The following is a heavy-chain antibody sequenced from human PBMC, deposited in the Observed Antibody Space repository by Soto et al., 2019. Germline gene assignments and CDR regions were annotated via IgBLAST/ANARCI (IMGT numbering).Heavy chain of an antibody. Sequence: SETLSLTCAVSGGSIGGVGYSWSWIRQPPGGGLEWIGYMYHSGTFLKSPSLKTRLTMSLDMSKNQFSLTLDSMTAADTAVYYCARAQFYSGSGNYNNLMFDAWGQGIQVTVSS. J-gene: IGHJ5*02. CDR2: MYHSGTF. D-gene: IGHD3-10*01. CDR1: GGSIGGVGYS. V-gene: IGHV4-30-2*01. CDR3: ARAQFYSGSGNYNNLMFDA.